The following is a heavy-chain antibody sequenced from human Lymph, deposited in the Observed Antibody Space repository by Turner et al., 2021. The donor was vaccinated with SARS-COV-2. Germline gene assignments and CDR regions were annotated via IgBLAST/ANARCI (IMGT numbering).Heavy chain of an antibody. CDR3: ATVLCTGSSCYYYGMDV. J-gene: IGHJ6*02. CDR1: GYPLHELS. Sequence: QVQLVRSGAEVKNPGASVKVSCKLSGYPLHELSMHWVRKAPGRGLEWMGGFDPEDGEIIYAQKFQGRVTMTEDTSTDTAYMELSSLRSEDKAVYYCATVLCTGSSCYYYGMDVWGQGTTVTVSS. CDR2: FDPEDGEI. V-gene: IGHV1-24*01. D-gene: IGHD2-15*01.